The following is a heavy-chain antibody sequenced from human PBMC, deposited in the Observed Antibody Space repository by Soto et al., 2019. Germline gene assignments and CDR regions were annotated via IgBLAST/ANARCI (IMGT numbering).Heavy chain of an antibody. J-gene: IGHJ4*02. V-gene: IGHV3-23*01. CDR3: AKDSYGVDY. D-gene: IGHD3-16*01. Sequence: EVQLLESGGGLVQPGGSLRLSCAASGFIFSTYAMSWVRQAPGKGLECVSTISVSGTSTFYADSVKGRFTISRDNAKNTLYLLMDSRSAEDTAVYFCAKDSYGVDYWGQGTLVTVSS. CDR1: GFIFSTYA. CDR2: ISVSGTST.